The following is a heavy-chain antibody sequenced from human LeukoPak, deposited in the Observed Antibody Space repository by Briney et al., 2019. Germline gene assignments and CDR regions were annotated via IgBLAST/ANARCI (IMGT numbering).Heavy chain of an antibody. CDR2: ISAYNGNT. J-gene: IGHJ3*02. V-gene: IGHV1-18*01. CDR3: ARRRRDYGLGAFDI. CDR1: GYTFTSYG. D-gene: IGHD4/OR15-4a*01. Sequence: ASVKVSCKASGYTFTSYGISWVRQAPGQGLEWMGWISAYNGNTNYAQKLQGRVTMTTDTSTSTAYMELRSLRSDDTAVYYCARRRRDYGLGAFDIWGQGTMVTVSS.